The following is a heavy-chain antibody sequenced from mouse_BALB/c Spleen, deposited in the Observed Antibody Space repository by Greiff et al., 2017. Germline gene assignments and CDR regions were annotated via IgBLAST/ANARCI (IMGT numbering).Heavy chain of an antibody. V-gene: IGHV1-77*01. CDR3: ARKRGNFDY. CDR1: GYTFTDYY. Sequence: VQLQQSGAELARPGASVKLSCKASGYTFTDYYINWVKQRTGQGLEWIGEIYPGSGNTYYNEKFKGKATLTADKSSSTAYMQLSSLTSEDSAVYFCARKRGNFDYWGQGTTLTVSS. CDR2: IYPGSGNT. J-gene: IGHJ2*01.